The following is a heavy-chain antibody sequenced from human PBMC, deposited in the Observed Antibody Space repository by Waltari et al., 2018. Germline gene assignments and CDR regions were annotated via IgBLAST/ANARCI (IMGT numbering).Heavy chain of an antibody. J-gene: IGHJ5*02. D-gene: IGHD3-10*01. CDR3: ARDHGSGSFVWFDP. Sequence: QVQLVQSGAEVKKTGASVKVSCKTSGYTFTGYYMHWVRQAPGQGLEWIGWINPNSGGTNYAQKFQGRVTMTRDTSISTAYMELSRLRSDDTAVYLCARDHGSGSFVWFDPWGQGTLVTVSS. CDR2: INPNSGGT. V-gene: IGHV1-2*02. CDR1: GYTFTGYY.